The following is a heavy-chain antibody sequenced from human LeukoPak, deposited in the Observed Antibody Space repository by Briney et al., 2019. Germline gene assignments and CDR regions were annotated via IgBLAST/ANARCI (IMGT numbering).Heavy chain of an antibody. J-gene: IGHJ5*02. CDR1: GFTFSSYG. D-gene: IGHD5-18*01. CDR3: ARNRGYTYDYDSFDP. CDR2: ITYDGSEM. V-gene: IGHV3-30*19. Sequence: PGGSLTLSCAASGFTFSSYGMYWVRQAPGKGLECVAFITYDGSEMYYADSVKGRFTISRDNSRDTLYLQANSLRGDDTAIYYCARNRGYTYDYDSFDPWGQGTLVTVSS.